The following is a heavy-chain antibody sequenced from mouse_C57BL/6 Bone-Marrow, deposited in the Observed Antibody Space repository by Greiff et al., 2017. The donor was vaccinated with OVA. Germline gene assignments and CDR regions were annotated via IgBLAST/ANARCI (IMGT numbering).Heavy chain of an antibody. CDR1: GYAFTNYL. CDR2: INPGSGGT. D-gene: IGHD1-1*01. J-gene: IGHJ3*01. CDR3: ARHYYGSH. V-gene: IGHV1-54*01. Sequence: QVQLQQSGAELVRPGTSVQVSCKASGYAFTNYLIEWVKQRPGQGLEWIGVINPGSGGTNYNEKFKGKATLTADKSSSTAYMQLSSLTSKDSAVYFCARHYYGSHWGQGTLVTVSA.